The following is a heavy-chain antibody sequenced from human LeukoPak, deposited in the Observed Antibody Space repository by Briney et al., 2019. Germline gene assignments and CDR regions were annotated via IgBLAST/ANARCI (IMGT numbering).Heavy chain of an antibody. CDR2: INPNGGGT. CDR1: GYTFTGYY. CDR3: ARGSALSSGWWEAVY. J-gene: IGHJ4*02. D-gene: IGHD6-19*01. V-gene: IGHV1-2*02. Sequence: ASVKLSFTASGYTFTGYYMHLVRRAPGQGLELLGWINPNGGGTNYVQKFQGRVTMTRDKSISAAYMELSRLRSDDTAVYYCARGSALSSGWWEAVYWGQGTLVTVSS.